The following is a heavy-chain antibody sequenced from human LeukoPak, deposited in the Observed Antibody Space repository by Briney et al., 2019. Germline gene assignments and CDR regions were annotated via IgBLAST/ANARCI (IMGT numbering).Heavy chain of an antibody. Sequence: SQTLSLTCAISGDSVSSNSAAWHWIRQSPSRGLEWLGRTYYRSKWYNDYAVSVKSRITINPDTSKNQFSLQLNSVTPEDTAVYYCARGGIAAADPIDYWGQGTLVTVSS. J-gene: IGHJ4*02. CDR2: TYYRSKWYN. D-gene: IGHD6-13*01. V-gene: IGHV6-1*01. CDR3: ARGGIAAADPIDY. CDR1: GDSVSSNSAA.